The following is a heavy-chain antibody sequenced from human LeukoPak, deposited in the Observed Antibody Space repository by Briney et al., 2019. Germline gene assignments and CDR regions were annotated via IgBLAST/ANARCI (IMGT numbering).Heavy chain of an antibody. D-gene: IGHD3-10*01. J-gene: IGHJ4*02. CDR1: GFTFSSYS. CDR3: ARDVYYGSGSPRLDY. CDR2: MSRSGDII. V-gene: IGHV3-48*01. Sequence: GSLRLSCAASGFTFSSYSMNWVRQVPGKGLESVSYMSRSGDIIYYADSVKGRFTISRDNAKNSLYLQMNSLRAEDTAVYYCARDVYYGSGSPRLDYWGQGTLVTVSS.